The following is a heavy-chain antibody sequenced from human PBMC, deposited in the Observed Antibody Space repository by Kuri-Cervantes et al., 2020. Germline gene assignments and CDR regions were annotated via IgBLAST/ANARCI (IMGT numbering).Heavy chain of an antibody. V-gene: IGHV4-38-2*02. CDR2: IYHSGST. D-gene: IGHD3-16*02. J-gene: IGHJ5*02. Sequence: SETLSLTCNVSGDAMNTYYWSWIRQPPGKGLEWIGNIYHSGSTYYNPSLKSRVTISVDTSKNQFSLKLSSVTAADTAVYYCARVGPNDYVWGTYRTWGQGTLVTVSS. CDR3: ARVGPNDYVWGTYRT. CDR1: GDAMNTYY.